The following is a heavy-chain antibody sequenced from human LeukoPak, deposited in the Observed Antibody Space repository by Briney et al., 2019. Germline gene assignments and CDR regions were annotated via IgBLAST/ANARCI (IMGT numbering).Heavy chain of an antibody. CDR2: IRWNSGSI. CDR3: AKDSGSRDTPFDI. J-gene: IGHJ3*02. Sequence: GGSLRLSCAASGFTFYDYAMHWVRHAPGKGLEWVSGIRWNSGSIVYADSVKGRFTISRDNANNSLYLQMNSLSAEDTALYYCAKDSGSRDTPFDIWGQGTMVTVSS. CDR1: GFTFYDYA. V-gene: IGHV3-9*01. D-gene: IGHD5-18*01.